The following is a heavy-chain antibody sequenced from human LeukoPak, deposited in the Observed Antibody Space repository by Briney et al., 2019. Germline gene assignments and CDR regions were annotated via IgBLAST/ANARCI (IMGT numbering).Heavy chain of an antibody. CDR3: AKGPKSDAFDI. V-gene: IGHV1-69*01. CDR2: IIPIFGTA. Sequence: ASVKVSCKASGGTFSSYAISWVRQAPGQGLEWMGGIIPIFGTANYAQKFQGRVTITADESTSTAYMELSSLRSEDTAVYYCAKGPKSDAFDIWGQGTMVTVSS. CDR1: GGTFSSYA. J-gene: IGHJ3*02.